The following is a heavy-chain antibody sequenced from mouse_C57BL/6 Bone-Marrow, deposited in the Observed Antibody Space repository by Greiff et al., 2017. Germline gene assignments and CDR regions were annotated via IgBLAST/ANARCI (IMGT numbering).Heavy chain of an antibody. J-gene: IGHJ2*01. CDR2: ISDGGSYT. D-gene: IGHD1-1*01. CDR1: GFTFSSYA. V-gene: IGHV5-4*01. CDR3: AIYGSSSLDY. Sequence: EVQLVESGGGLMKPGGSLKLSCAASGFTFSSYAMSWVRQPPEKRLEWVATISDGGSYTSYPDTVKGRFTISRDNAKNTLYLQMSHLKSEDTAMYYCAIYGSSSLDYWGQGTTLTVSS.